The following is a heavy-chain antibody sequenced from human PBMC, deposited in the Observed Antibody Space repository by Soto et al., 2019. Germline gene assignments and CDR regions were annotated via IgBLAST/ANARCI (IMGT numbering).Heavy chain of an antibody. CDR1: GFTFSSYA. CDR2: IWYDGSNK. CDR3: ARDPSDFWSGYSFDY. V-gene: IGHV3-33*01. Sequence: GGSLRLSCAASGFTFSSYAMHWVRQAPGKGLEWVAVIWYDGSNKYYADSVKGRFTISRDNSKNTLYLQMNSLRAEDTAVYYCARDPSDFWSGYSFDYWGQGTLVTVSS. D-gene: IGHD3-3*01. J-gene: IGHJ4*02.